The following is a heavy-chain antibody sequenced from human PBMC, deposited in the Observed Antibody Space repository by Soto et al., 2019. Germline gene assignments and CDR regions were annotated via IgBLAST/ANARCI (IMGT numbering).Heavy chain of an antibody. CDR2: VYHSGTT. CDR3: ARQWVGYSYVDY. CDR1: GGSISLYY. D-gene: IGHD5-18*01. Sequence: SETLSLTCTVSGGSISLYYWTWIRQSPGKGPEWIGYVYHSGTTNYNPSLESRVTMSLDTSKNQFSLKLRAVTTADTAVYYCARQWVGYSYVDYWGQGTLVTVSS. V-gene: IGHV4-59*01. J-gene: IGHJ4*02.